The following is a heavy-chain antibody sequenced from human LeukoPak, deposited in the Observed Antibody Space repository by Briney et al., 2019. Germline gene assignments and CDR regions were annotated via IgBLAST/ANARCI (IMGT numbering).Heavy chain of an antibody. CDR2: INHSGST. CDR3: ARDDGYSSGWYVFDY. Sequence: SETLSLTCAVYGGSFSGYYWSWIRQPPGKGLEWIGEINHSGSTNYNPSLKSRVTISVDTSKNQFSLKLSSVTAADTAVYYCARDDGYSSGWYVFDYWGQGTLVTVSS. J-gene: IGHJ4*02. D-gene: IGHD6-19*01. V-gene: IGHV4-34*01. CDR1: GGSFSGYY.